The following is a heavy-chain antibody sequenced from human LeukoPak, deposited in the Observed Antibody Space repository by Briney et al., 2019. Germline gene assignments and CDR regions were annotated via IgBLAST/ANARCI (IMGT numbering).Heavy chain of an antibody. V-gene: IGHV4-59*01. CDR1: GGSISSYY. CDR3: ARDQVGLGYFDY. D-gene: IGHD1-26*01. Sequence: AETLSLTCTVSGGSISSYYWSWIRQPPGKGLEWIGYIYYSGSTNYNPSLKSRVTISVDRSKNQFSLKLSSVTAADTAVYYCARDQVGLGYFDYWGQGTLVTVSS. CDR2: IYYSGST. J-gene: IGHJ4*02.